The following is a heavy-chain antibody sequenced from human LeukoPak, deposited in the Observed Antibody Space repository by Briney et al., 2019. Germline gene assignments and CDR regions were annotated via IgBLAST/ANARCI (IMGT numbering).Heavy chain of an antibody. V-gene: IGHV3-64*01. CDR3: AREYSSSWYYFDY. Sequence: GGSLRLSCAASGLTFSSYAMHWVRQAPGKGLEYVSAISSNGGSTYYANSVKGRFTISRDNSKNTLYLQMGSLRAEDMAVYYCAREYSSSWYYFDYWGQGTLVTVSS. J-gene: IGHJ4*02. CDR2: ISSNGGST. CDR1: GLTFSSYA. D-gene: IGHD6-13*01.